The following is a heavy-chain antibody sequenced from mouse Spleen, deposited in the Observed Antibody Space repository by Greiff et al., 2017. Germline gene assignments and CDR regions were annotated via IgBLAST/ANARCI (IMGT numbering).Heavy chain of an antibody. V-gene: IGHV2-9-1*01. J-gene: IGHJ4*01. CDR1: GFSLTSYA. CDR3: ARKKGRSFYEGPYAMDY. CDR2: IWTGGGT. D-gene: IGHD2-3*01. Sequence: VKLVESGPGLVAPSQSLSITCTVSGFSLTSYAISWVRQPPGKGLEWLGVIWTGGGTNYNSALKSRLSISKDNSKSQVFLKMNSLQTDDTARYYCARKKGRSFYEGPYAMDYWGQGTSVTGSS.